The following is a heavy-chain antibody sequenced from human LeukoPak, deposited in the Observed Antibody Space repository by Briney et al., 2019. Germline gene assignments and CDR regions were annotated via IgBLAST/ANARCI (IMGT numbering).Heavy chain of an antibody. CDR3: AGDGGGGLRLGELSLFDY. J-gene: IGHJ4*02. CDR1: GGSFSGYY. D-gene: IGHD3-16*02. V-gene: IGHV4-34*01. CDR2: IYYSGST. Sequence: PSETLSLTCAVYGGSFSGYYWSWIRQPPGKGLEWIGSIYYSGSTYYNPSLKSRVTISVDTSKNQFSLKLSSVTAADTAVYYCAGDGGGGLRLGELSLFDYWGQGTLVTVSS.